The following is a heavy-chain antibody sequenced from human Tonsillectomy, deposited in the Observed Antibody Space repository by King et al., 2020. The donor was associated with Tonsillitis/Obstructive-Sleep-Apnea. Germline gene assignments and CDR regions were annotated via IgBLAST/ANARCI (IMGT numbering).Heavy chain of an antibody. Sequence: VQLVESGGGVVQPGRSLRLSCAASGFTFSSYGMHWVRQAPGKGLEWVAVIWYDGSNKYYADSVKGRFTISRDNSKNTLYLQVNSLRAEDTAVYYCARDLGYCSSTSCYLVGAFDIWGQGTMVTVSS. D-gene: IGHD2-2*01. V-gene: IGHV3-33*01. CDR2: IWYDGSNK. J-gene: IGHJ3*02. CDR1: GFTFSSYG. CDR3: ARDLGYCSSTSCYLVGAFDI.